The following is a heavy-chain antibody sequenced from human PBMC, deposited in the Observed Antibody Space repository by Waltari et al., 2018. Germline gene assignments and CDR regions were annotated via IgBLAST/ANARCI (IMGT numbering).Heavy chain of an antibody. Sequence: QVQLVQSGAEVKTPGASVKVSCKAYGYTSSDFYMPLCRRAAGKGLEWTGFINPNSGDTKYAQTFQGRVTMTRDMSITTAYMELSSLRSDDTAAYYCARGNPLHNGDRMIFAYWGQGALVAVSS. CDR2: INPNSGDT. J-gene: IGHJ4*02. D-gene: IGHD4-17*01. CDR1: GYTSSDFY. CDR3: ARGNPLHNGDRMIFAY. V-gene: IGHV1-2*02.